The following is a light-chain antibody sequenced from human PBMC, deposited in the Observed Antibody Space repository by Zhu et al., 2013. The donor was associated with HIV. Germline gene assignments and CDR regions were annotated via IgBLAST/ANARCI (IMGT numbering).Light chain of an antibody. Sequence: QPVLTQPPSASGTPGQRITISCSGTTSNIGTNYVYWYQQLPGTAPKLLIYKNDQRPSGVPDRFFGSKSGNTASLTISGLQAEDEAAYYCSSYAVSTTLALFGGGTKLTVL. CDR1: TSNIGTNY. V-gene: IGLV1-47*01. CDR3: SSYAVSTTLAL. J-gene: IGLJ3*02. CDR2: KND.